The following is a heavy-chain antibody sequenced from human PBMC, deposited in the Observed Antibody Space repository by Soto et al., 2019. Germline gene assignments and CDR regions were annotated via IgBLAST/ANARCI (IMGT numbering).Heavy chain of an antibody. J-gene: IGHJ4*02. V-gene: IGHV3-23*01. D-gene: IGHD2-15*01. CDR2: INSGGGGT. CDR3: AKRGTYYFDY. Sequence: PWGSLRLSCAASGFTFSTYAMSWVRQAPGKGLEWVSSINSGGGGTFYSDSVKGRFTISRDNSKNTLYLQINSLRAEDTAVYYCAKRGTYYFDYWGQGALVTVSS. CDR1: GFTFSTYA.